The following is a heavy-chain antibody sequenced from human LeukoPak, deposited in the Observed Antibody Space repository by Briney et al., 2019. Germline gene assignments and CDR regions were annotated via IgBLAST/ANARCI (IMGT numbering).Heavy chain of an antibody. D-gene: IGHD2-15*01. J-gene: IGHJ5*02. CDR3: AGTRRYCSGGSCYNWFDP. Sequence: SETLSLTCTVSGGSISSDIYYWSWIRQPAGKGLEWIGRIYMSGNTNYNLSLKSRLTIAVDTSRNQFSLKLSSVTAADTAVYYCAGTRRYCSGGSCYNWFDPWGQGTLVTVSS. CDR2: IYMSGNT. CDR1: GGSISSDIYY. V-gene: IGHV4-61*02.